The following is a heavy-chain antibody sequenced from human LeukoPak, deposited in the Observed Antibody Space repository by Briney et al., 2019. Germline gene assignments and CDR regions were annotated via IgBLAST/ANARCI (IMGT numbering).Heavy chain of an antibody. J-gene: IGHJ6*02. Sequence: SETLSLTCTVSGGSISSYYWSWLRQPPGKGLEWIGYIYYSGSTNYNPSLKSRVTISVDTSKNQFSLKLSSVTAADTAVYYCARHAYYDFWSGYRPYYYYGMDVWGQGTTVTVSS. CDR2: IYYSGST. D-gene: IGHD3-3*01. CDR1: GGSISSYY. CDR3: ARHAYYDFWSGYRPYYYYGMDV. V-gene: IGHV4-59*08.